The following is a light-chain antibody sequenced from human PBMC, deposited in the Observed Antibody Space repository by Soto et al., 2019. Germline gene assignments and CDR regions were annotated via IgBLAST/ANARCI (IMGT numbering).Light chain of an antibody. V-gene: IGLV1-44*01. Sequence: QSVLTQPPSASGTPGQKITISCSGSSSNIGNNPVKWYQQLPGTAPKLLMYSDSQRPSGVPDRFSGSKSGTSASLAISGLQSEDEATYYCAARDDSMDAHVVFGGGTKLTVL. J-gene: IGLJ2*01. CDR1: SSNIGNNP. CDR3: AARDDSMDAHVV. CDR2: SDS.